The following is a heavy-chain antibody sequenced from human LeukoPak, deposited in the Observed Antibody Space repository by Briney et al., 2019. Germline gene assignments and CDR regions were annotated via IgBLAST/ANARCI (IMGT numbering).Heavy chain of an antibody. Sequence: NPSETMSLTCTVSGYSISSGYYWGWIRQPPGKGLEWIGSIYHSGSTYYNPSLKSRVTISVDTSKNQFSLKLSSVTAADTAVYYCARVGATQEVDYWGQGTLVTVSP. CDR3: ARVGATQEVDY. CDR1: GYSISSGYY. D-gene: IGHD1-26*01. J-gene: IGHJ4*02. CDR2: IYHSGST. V-gene: IGHV4-38-2*02.